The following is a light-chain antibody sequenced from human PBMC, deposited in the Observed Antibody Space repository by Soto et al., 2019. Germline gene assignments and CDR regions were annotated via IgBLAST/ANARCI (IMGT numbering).Light chain of an antibody. V-gene: IGKV3-11*01. CDR1: QSIGNY. Sequence: EIVLTQSPAILSLAPGERATLSCRASQSIGNYLAWYQHKPGQPPRPLIYDASDRATGVPARFSGSGSGTDFTLTISSLESEDFAVYYCQQYARWPITFGQGTRLEI. CDR3: QQYARWPIT. CDR2: DAS. J-gene: IGKJ5*01.